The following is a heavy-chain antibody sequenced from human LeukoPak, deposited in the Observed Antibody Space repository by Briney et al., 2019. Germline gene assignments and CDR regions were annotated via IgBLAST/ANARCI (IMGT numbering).Heavy chain of an antibody. Sequence: SETLSLTCAVSGYSINSGYCWGWIRQPPGKGLEWIGGIDHSGNTHYNPSLKNRVTISADTSKNEFSLKLSSVTATDTAVYYCARVGEAYGSGRRENYYYYYMDVWGKGTTVTISS. CDR1: GYSINSGYC. J-gene: IGHJ6*03. CDR3: ARVGEAYGSGRRENYYYYYMDV. V-gene: IGHV4-38-2*01. D-gene: IGHD3-10*01. CDR2: IDHSGNT.